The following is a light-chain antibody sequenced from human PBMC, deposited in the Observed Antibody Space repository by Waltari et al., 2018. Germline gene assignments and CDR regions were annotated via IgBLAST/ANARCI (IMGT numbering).Light chain of an antibody. CDR2: AVS. CDR3: LQDYLYPLT. CDR1: QDIRHD. J-gene: IGKJ4*01. V-gene: IGKV1-6*01. Sequence: AIQMTQSPSSLSASVGDRVTITCRASQDIRHDVGWYQLKPGKAPKPLIYAVSNLQSGVPPRFSGSGSGRDFTLTISSLQPEDCATYYCLQDYLYPLTFGGGTNVEIK.